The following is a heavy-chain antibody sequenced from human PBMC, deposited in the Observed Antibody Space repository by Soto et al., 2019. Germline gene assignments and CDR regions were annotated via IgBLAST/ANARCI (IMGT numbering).Heavy chain of an antibody. J-gene: IGHJ4*02. CDR1: GFTFSSYG. CDR3: AKGVGAAAGIMDY. V-gene: IGHV3-33*06. Sequence: GGSLRLSCAASGFTFSSYGMHWVRQVPGKGLEWVAVICSGGCNTYYADSVKGRFTISRDNSKNTLYLQRNSLRAEDTAVYYCAKGVGAAAGIMDYWGQGTLVTVSS. CDR2: ICSGGCNT. D-gene: IGHD6-13*01.